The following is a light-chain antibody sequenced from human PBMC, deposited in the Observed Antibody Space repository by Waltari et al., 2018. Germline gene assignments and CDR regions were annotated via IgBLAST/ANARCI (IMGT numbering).Light chain of an antibody. Sequence: QSALTQPASVSGSPGQSITISCTGTSSDVGAYDYVSWYQQHPGQAPQLMIYDVSNRPSGISNRFSGSKSGNTASLSISGLQTEDEAEYYCSAYTTSVTLVFGTGTKVTVL. V-gene: IGLV2-14*03. CDR3: SAYTTSVTLV. CDR2: DVS. CDR1: SSDVGAYDY. J-gene: IGLJ1*01.